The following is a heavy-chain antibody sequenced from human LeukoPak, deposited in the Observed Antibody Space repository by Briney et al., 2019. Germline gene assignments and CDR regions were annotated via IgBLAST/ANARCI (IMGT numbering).Heavy chain of an antibody. CDR3: ARGLTMVRGVIGY. J-gene: IGHJ4*02. CDR2: MNPNSGNT. V-gene: IGHV1-8*01. Sequence: EASVKVSCKASGYTFTSYDINWVRQATGQGLEWMGWMNPNSGNTGYAQKFQGRVTMTRNTSISTAYMELSSLRSEDTAVYYCARGLTMVRGVIGYWGQGTLVTVSS. CDR1: GYTFTSYD. D-gene: IGHD3-10*01.